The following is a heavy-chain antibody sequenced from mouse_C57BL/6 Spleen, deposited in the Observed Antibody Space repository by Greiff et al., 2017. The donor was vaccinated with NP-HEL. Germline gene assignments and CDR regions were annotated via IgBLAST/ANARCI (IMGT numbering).Heavy chain of an antibody. D-gene: IGHD1-1*01. CDR2: INPGSGGT. J-gene: IGHJ4*01. Sequence: QVQLKESGAELVRPGTSVKVSCKASGYAFTNYLIEWVKQRPGQGLEWIGVINPGSGGTNYNEKFKGKATLTADKSSSTAYMQLSSLTSEDSAVYFCARPNYYGSKAMDYWGQGTSVTVSS. CDR3: ARPNYYGSKAMDY. CDR1: GYAFTNYL. V-gene: IGHV1-54*01.